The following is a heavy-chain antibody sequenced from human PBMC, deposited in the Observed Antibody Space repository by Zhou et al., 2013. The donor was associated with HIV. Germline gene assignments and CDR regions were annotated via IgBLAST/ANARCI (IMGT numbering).Heavy chain of an antibody. CDR1: GGTFSSYA. CDR2: IIPILGIA. CDR3: ARGGEYYDILTGYRNPYYYYYMDV. J-gene: IGHJ6*03. D-gene: IGHD3-9*01. Sequence: QVQLVQSGAEVKKPGSSVKVSCKASGGTFSSYAISWVRQAPGQGLEWMGRIIPILGIANYAQKFQGRVTITADKSTSTAYMELSSLRSEDTAVYYCARGGEYYDILTGYRNPYYYYYMDVWGKGTTVTVSS. V-gene: IGHV1-69*04.